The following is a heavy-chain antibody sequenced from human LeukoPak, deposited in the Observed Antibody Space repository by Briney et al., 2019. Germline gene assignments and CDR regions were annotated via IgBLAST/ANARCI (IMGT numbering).Heavy chain of an antibody. CDR2: LSSSGGST. J-gene: IGHJ4*02. Sequence: GGSLRLSCAASGFTFSNYGMNWVRQAPGKGLEWVSALSSSGGSTYYADSVKGRFTISRDNSKNTVYLQMNSLRAEDTAVYYCARAGGGGFDYWGQGTLVTVSS. CDR1: GFTFSNYG. V-gene: IGHV3-23*01. D-gene: IGHD2-15*01. CDR3: ARAGGGGFDY.